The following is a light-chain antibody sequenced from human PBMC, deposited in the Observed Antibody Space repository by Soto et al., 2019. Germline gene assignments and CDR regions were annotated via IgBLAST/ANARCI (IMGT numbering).Light chain of an antibody. CDR3: QQADSPPRT. CDR2: GAS. J-gene: IGKJ1*01. V-gene: IGKV3-20*01. Sequence: EIVLTQSPGTLSLSPGKRVTLSCRASQSISSTYLAWYQQKPGQAPRLLIYGASRRATGIPDRFSGSGSRTDVTLTSSKRDPEDFALYYCQQADSPPRTFGKGTKV. CDR1: QSISSTY.